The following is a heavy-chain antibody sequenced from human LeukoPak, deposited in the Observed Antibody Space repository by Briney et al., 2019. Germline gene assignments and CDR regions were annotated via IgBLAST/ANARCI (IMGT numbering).Heavy chain of an antibody. V-gene: IGHV4-34*01. CDR3: AVGITILGVAASFDS. J-gene: IGHJ4*02. CDR1: GASYNAYY. Sequence: SETLSLTCAVYGASYNAYYWSWIRQPPGKGLEWIGDIAHRGTATYNPSLKSRLTISADASKNQFSLKLNSVTDADTAVYYCAVGITILGVAASFDSWGQGNLVIVSS. D-gene: IGHD3-3*01. CDR2: IAHRGTA.